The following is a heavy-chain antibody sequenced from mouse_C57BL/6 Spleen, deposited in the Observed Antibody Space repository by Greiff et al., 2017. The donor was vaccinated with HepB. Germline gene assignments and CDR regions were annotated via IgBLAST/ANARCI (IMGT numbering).Heavy chain of an antibody. V-gene: IGHV1-15*01. CDR3: TRGTAQAWFAY. D-gene: IGHD3-2*02. Sequence: VQLQQSGAELVRPGASVTLSCKASGYTFTDYEMHWVQQTPVHGLEWIGAIDPETGGTAYNQKFKGKAILTADKSSSTAYMELRSLTSEDSAVYYCTRGTAQAWFAYWGQGTLVTVSA. J-gene: IGHJ3*01. CDR1: GYTFTDYE. CDR2: IDPETGGT.